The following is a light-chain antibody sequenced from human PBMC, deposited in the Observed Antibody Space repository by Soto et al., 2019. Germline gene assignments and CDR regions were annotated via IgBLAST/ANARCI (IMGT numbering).Light chain of an antibody. CDR3: QQYNSYSPT. CDR2: DAS. V-gene: IGKV1-5*01. CDR1: QSISSW. Sequence: DIQMTPSPSTLSASVVDRVTITCRASQSISSWLAWYQQKPGKAPKLLIYDASSLESGVPSRFSGSGSGTEFTLTISSLQPDDFATYYCQQYNSYSPTFGPGTKVDIK. J-gene: IGKJ3*01.